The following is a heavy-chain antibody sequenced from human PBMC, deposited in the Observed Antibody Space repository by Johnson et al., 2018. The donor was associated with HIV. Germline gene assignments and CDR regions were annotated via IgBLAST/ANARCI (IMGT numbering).Heavy chain of an antibody. V-gene: IGHV3-30*04. CDR2: ISYGGSNK. D-gene: IGHD6-13*01. Sequence: QVQLVESGGGVVQPGRSLRLSCAASGFTFSSYAMHWVRQAPGKGLQWAALISYGGSNKYYADSVKGRFTISRDNSKNTLYLQMNSLRAEDTAVYYCARGAAAAPGGFDIWGQGTVVTVSS. CDR3: ARGAAAAPGGFDI. J-gene: IGHJ3*02. CDR1: GFTFSSYA.